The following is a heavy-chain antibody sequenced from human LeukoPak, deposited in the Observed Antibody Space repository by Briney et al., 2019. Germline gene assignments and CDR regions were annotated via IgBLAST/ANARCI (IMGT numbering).Heavy chain of an antibody. J-gene: IGHJ4*02. CDR2: IYHSGST. V-gene: IGHV4-38-2*01. CDR1: GYSISSGYY. CDR3: ARRILYCSSTSCYLWDY. Sequence: SETLSLTCAVSGYSISSGYYWGWIRQPPGQGLEWIGSIYHSGSTYYNPSLKSRVTISVDTSKNPFSLKLSSVTAADTAVYYCARRILYCSSTSCYLWDYWGQGTLVTVSS. D-gene: IGHD2-2*01.